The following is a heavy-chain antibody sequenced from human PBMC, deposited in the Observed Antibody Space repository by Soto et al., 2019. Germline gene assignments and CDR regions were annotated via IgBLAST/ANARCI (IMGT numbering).Heavy chain of an antibody. CDR1: GFTVSSNY. V-gene: IGHV3-53*01. Sequence: EVQLVESGGGLIQPGGSLRLSCAASGFTVSSNYMSWVRQAPGKGLEWVSVIYSGGSTYYADSVKGRFTISRDNSKNTLYLQMNSLRAEDTAVYYCARVAGTYYYYYGRDVWGQGTTVTVSS. J-gene: IGHJ6*02. CDR2: IYSGGST. CDR3: ARVAGTYYYYYGRDV. D-gene: IGHD6-13*01.